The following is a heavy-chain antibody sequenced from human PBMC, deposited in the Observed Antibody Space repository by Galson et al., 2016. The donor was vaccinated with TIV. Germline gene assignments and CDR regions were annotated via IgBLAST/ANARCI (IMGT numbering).Heavy chain of an antibody. J-gene: IGHJ4*02. Sequence: PALVKPTQTHTLTCTFSGFSLNTDGMCVNWIRQPPGKALEWLARIDWDDDKSYTSSLKTRLTIPKDNSKNQVCLRMTNKDPVYTATYYCSRISGYFDHRGHFITRSFDYWGQGPPVTVSS. CDR1: GFSLNTDGMC. V-gene: IGHV2-70*11. CDR2: IDWDDDK. CDR3: SRISGYFDHRGHFITRSFDY. D-gene: IGHD3-9*01.